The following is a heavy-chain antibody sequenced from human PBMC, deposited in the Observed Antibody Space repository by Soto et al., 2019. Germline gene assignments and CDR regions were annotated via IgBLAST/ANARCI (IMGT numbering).Heavy chain of an antibody. CDR3: ARPKYSNYQCYYMDV. J-gene: IGHJ6*03. Sequence: EVQLLESGGGLVQPGGSLRLSCAASGFTFSSYAMSWVRQAPGKGLEWVSAISGSGGSTYYADSVKGRFTISRDNSKNTLYLQMNSLRAEDTAVYYCARPKYSNYQCYYMDVWGKGTTVTVSS. CDR1: GFTFSSYA. D-gene: IGHD4-4*01. CDR2: ISGSGGST. V-gene: IGHV3-23*01.